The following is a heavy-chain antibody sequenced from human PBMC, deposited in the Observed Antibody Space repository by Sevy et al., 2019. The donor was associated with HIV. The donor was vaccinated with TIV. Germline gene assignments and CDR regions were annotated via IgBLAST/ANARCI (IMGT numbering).Heavy chain of an antibody. D-gene: IGHD1-26*01. Sequence: GGSLRLSCAASGFTFSSYGMHWVRQAPGKGLEWVAFIRYDGSNKYYADSVKGRFTIPRDNSKNTLYLQMNSLRAEDTAVYYCAKVLNGNYYYYGMDVWGQGTTVTVSS. CDR3: AKVLNGNYYYYGMDV. J-gene: IGHJ6*02. CDR2: IRYDGSNK. V-gene: IGHV3-30*02. CDR1: GFTFSSYG.